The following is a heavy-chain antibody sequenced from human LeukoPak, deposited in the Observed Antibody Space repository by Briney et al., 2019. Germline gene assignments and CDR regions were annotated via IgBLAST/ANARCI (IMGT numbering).Heavy chain of an antibody. CDR3: ARELPREVTLDY. J-gene: IGHJ4*01. Sequence: GGSLRLSCVASEFNFFSYGMQWVRQAPGKGLVWVSRIFADGSTTSYADSVKGRFTISRDNAKNTLYLQMNSLRAEDTAVYYCARELPREVTLDYWGQGTLVTAS. V-gene: IGHV3-74*01. D-gene: IGHD2-21*02. CDR1: EFNFFSYG. CDR2: IFADGSTT.